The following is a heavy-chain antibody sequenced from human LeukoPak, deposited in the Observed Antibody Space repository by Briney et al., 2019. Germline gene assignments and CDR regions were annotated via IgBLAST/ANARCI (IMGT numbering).Heavy chain of an antibody. J-gene: IGHJ4*01. V-gene: IGHV3-48*02. CDR3: ARVGSGGSSGGDD. D-gene: IGHD4-23*01. CDR2: ISSGSGAM. CDR1: GFTFSAYN. Sequence: GGSVRLSCAASGFTFSAYNMNWVRQAPGKGLEWISYISSGSGAMYYADSVKGRFTISRDNAKNSLYLRMNGLRDEDTAEYYCARVGSGGSSGGDDWGQGTHGTVSS.